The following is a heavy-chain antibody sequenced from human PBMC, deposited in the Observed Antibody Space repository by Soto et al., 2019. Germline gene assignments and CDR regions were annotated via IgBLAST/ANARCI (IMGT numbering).Heavy chain of an antibody. D-gene: IGHD4-17*01. V-gene: IGHV4-59*01. Sequence: PSETLSLTCAVSGYSFSSYYWSWIRQPPGEGLEWIGSIYYSGSTNYNPSLKSRVTISIDTSKSPFSLKLSSLTSADTAVYFCARAYYGDYPYFDYWGQGALVTVSS. CDR1: GYSFSSYY. J-gene: IGHJ4*02. CDR2: IYYSGST. CDR3: ARAYYGDYPYFDY.